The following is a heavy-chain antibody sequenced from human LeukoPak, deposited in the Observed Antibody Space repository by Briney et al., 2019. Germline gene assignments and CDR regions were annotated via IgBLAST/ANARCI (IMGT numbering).Heavy chain of an antibody. Sequence: SGGSLRLSCAASGFTFSSYEMNWVRQAPGKGLEWVSYISSSGSTIYYADSVKGRFTISRDNAKNSLYLQMNSLRAEDTAVYYCARDLFLEWLLTSGSYFDYWGQGTLVTVS. CDR1: GFTFSSYE. CDR3: ARDLFLEWLLTSGSYFDY. D-gene: IGHD3-3*01. J-gene: IGHJ4*02. CDR2: ISSSGSTI. V-gene: IGHV3-48*03.